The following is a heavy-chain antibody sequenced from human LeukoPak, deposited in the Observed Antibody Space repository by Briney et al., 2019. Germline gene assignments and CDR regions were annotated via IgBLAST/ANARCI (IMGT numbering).Heavy chain of an antibody. J-gene: IGHJ4*02. Sequence: SETLSLTCTASGDSISRGYFWGWIRQAPGKGLEWVATIYYSGATYYNPSLQSRVTISVDTSKNQFSLKLSSVTAADTAVYYCARGGEGSSLDYWGQGTLVTVSS. CDR2: IYYSGAT. CDR1: GDSISRGYF. D-gene: IGHD2-2*01. CDR3: ARGGEGSSLDY. V-gene: IGHV4-38-2*02.